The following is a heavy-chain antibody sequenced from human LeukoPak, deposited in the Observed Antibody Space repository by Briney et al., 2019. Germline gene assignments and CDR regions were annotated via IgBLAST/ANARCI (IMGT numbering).Heavy chain of an antibody. D-gene: IGHD3-22*01. CDR3: ARGWNYYDSSGYNWFDP. Sequence: SQTLSLTCTVSGGSISSGGYYWSWIRQHPGKGLEWIGYIYYSGSTDYNPSLKSRVTISVDMSKNQFSLKLSSVTAADTAVYYCARGWNYYDSSGYNWFDPWGQGTLVTVSS. CDR1: GGSISSGGYY. J-gene: IGHJ5*02. CDR2: IYYSGST. V-gene: IGHV4-31*03.